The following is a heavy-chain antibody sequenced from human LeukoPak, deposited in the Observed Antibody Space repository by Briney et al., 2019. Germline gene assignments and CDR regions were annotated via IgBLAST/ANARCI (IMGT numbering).Heavy chain of an antibody. Sequence: GGSLRLSCTASGFTFSTYGMHWVRQAPGKGLEWVTLISHDGSTKYYSDSVKGRFTLSRDNSKNTLYLQMKSLRAEDTAVYYCAKGGGYEAQYYYYYLDVWGKGTTVTISS. D-gene: IGHD5-12*01. CDR3: AKGGGYEAQYYYYYLDV. V-gene: IGHV3-30*18. CDR2: ISHDGSTK. CDR1: GFTFSTYG. J-gene: IGHJ6*03.